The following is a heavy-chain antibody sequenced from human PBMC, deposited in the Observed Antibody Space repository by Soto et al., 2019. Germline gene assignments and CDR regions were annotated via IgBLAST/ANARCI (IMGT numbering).Heavy chain of an antibody. CDR3: AVVDSTGNWFDP. CDR2: MYYSGTT. J-gene: IGHJ5*02. Sequence: SETLSLTCAVSGGSISSSNWWSWLRQTPGKGLEFIGSMYYSGTTYYNPSLKSRVTISVETSKNQFTLKLISVTAADTAVYYCAVVDSTGNWFDPWGEGALVTVSS. D-gene: IGHD6-25*01. CDR1: GGSISSSNW. V-gene: IGHV4-39*01.